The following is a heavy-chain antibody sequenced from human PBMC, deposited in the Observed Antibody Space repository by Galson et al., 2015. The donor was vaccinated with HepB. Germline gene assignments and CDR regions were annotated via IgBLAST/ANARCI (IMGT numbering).Heavy chain of an antibody. J-gene: IGHJ6*03. CDR2: ISSSSSYI. Sequence: SLRLSCAASGFTFSSHSMYWARQAPGKGLEWVSFISSSSSYICYADSVKGRFTISRDNAKRSLYLQMNSLRAEDTAVYYCARRPSITGWYFYYMDVWGKGTTVTVSS. D-gene: IGHD3-10*01. CDR1: GFTFSSHS. V-gene: IGHV3-21*01. CDR3: ARRPSITGWYFYYMDV.